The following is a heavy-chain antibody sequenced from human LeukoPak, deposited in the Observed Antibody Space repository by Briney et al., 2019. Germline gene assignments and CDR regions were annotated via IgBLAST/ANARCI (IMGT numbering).Heavy chain of an antibody. CDR1: GGSISSSNW. Sequence: SETLSLTCAVSGGSISSSNWWSWVRQPPGKGLEWIGEIYHSGSTNYNPSLKSRVTISVDTSKNQFSLKLSSVTAADTAVYYCARLRDGDALHYWGQGTLVTVSS. V-gene: IGHV4-4*02. CDR2: IYHSGST. CDR3: ARLRDGDALHY. J-gene: IGHJ4*02. D-gene: IGHD4-17*01.